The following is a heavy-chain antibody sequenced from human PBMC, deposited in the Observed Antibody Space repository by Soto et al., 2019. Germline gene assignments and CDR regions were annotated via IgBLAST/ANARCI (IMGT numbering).Heavy chain of an antibody. J-gene: IGHJ6*02. CDR1: GLSLTTNGLS. CDR3: AHSSTDLNHDMDV. V-gene: IGHV2-5*02. D-gene: IGHD3-3*01. CDR2: IYWDDDK. Sequence: QITLKESGPPLVKPTQTLTLTCAFSGLSLTTNGLSVGWVCQPPGKALEWLALIYWDDDKRYSPSLKSRLTITRDTSKNQVVLTMTNMDPVDTATYYCAHSSTDLNHDMDVWGQGTTVSVSS.